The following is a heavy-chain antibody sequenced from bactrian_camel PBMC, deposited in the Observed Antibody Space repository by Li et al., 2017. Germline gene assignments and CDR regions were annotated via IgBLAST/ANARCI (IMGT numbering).Heavy chain of an antibody. V-gene: IGHV3S28*01. D-gene: IGHD1*01. CDR1: GYAYDSNY. CDR3: AADTRPCGHWYY. Sequence: QLVESGGGAVQAGGSLRLSCAASGYAYDSNYMVVTWFRQGPEKEREGVAAIYTVGDNAYSADSVKGRFTISKDNFKNTLYLQMNSLKPEDTAMYYCAADTRPCGHWYYWGQGTQVTVS. CDR2: IYTVGDNA. J-gene: IGHJ4*01.